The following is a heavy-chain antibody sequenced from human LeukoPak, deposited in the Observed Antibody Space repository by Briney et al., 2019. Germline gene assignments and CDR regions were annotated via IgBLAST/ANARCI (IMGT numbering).Heavy chain of an antibody. CDR3: ARWGYSSGWYFFDY. J-gene: IGHJ4*02. CDR1: GGSISSYY. CDR2: IYYSGST. Sequence: SETLSLTCTVSGGSISSYYWGWIRQPPGKGLEWIGYIYYSGSTNYNPSLKSRVTISIDTSKNQFSLKLSSVTAADTAVYCCARWGYSSGWYFFDYWGQGTLVTVSS. D-gene: IGHD6-19*01. V-gene: IGHV4-59*01.